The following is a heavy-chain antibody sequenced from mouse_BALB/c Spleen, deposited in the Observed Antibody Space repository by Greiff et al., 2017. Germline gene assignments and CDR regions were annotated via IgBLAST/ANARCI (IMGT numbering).Heavy chain of an antibody. J-gene: IGHJ3*01. D-gene: IGHD2-4*01. CDR3: ATYDYDRGFAY. CDR2: IDPYNGGT. V-gene: IGHV1S135*01. Sequence: VQLQQSGPELVKPGASVKISCKASGYSFTGYNMYWVKQSHRKSLEWIGYIDPYNGGTSYNQKSKGKATLTVDKSSSTAYMHLNSLTSEDSAIYYCATYDYDRGFAYWGQGTLVTVSA. CDR1: GYSFTGYN.